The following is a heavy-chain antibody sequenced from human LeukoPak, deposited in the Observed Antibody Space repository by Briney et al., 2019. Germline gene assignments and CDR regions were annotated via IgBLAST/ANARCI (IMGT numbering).Heavy chain of an antibody. J-gene: IGHJ4*02. CDR2: LSGSGDTT. CDR3: SKGLRHSGYSLFDY. CDR1: GFTFNNYA. D-gene: IGHD3-22*01. V-gene: IGHV3-23*01. Sequence: GGSLRLSCEASGFTFNNYAMNWVRQTPGKGLEWVSTLSGSGDTTYYANSVKGRFTISRDNSKNTLYLQMYSLRAEDTAVYFCSKGLRHSGYSLFDYWVQGSLTTVSS.